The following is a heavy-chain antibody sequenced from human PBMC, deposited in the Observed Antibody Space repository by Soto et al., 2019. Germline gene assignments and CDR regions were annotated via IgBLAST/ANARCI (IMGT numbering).Heavy chain of an antibody. CDR2: ISYDGSNK. D-gene: IGHD6-6*01. CDR1: GFTFSSYA. CDR3: AKGMYSSSERIFDY. Sequence: GGSLRLSCAASGFTFSSYAMHWVRQAPGRGLEWVAVISYDGSNKYYADSVKGRFTISRDNSKNTLYLQMNSLRAEDTAVYYCAKGMYSSSERIFDYWGQGTLVTVSS. V-gene: IGHV3-30-3*01. J-gene: IGHJ4*02.